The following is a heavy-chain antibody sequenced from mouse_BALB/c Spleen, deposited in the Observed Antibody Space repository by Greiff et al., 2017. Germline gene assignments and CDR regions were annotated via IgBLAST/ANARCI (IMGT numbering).Heavy chain of an antibody. Sequence: EVQGVESGGGLVQPGGSLKLSCAASGFTFSSYGMSWVRQTPDKRLELVATINSNGGSTYYPDSVKGRFTISRDNAKNTLYLQMSSLKSEDTAMYYCAVYGNYVYYFDYWGQGTSVTVSS. J-gene: IGHJ4*01. V-gene: IGHV5-6-3*01. CDR1: GFTFSSYG. D-gene: IGHD2-1*01. CDR3: AVYGNYVYYFDY. CDR2: INSNGGST.